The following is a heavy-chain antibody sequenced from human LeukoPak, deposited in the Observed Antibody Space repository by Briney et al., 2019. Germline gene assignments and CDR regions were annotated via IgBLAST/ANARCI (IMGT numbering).Heavy chain of an antibody. D-gene: IGHD4-11*01. V-gene: IGHV4-59*08. CDR2: ISYSGYT. Sequence: PSETLSLTCTVSGGSISSYYWSWIRQPPGKGLDWIGYISYSGYTNYNPSLKSRVTISVDTSKNKFSLRLSSVTAADTAVYYCARHDYSNPRLDYWGQGTLVTVSS. J-gene: IGHJ4*02. CDR3: ARHDYSNPRLDY. CDR1: GGSISSYY.